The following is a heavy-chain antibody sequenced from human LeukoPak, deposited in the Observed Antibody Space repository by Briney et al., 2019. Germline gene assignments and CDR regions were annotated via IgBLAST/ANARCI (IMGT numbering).Heavy chain of an antibody. Sequence: SETLSLTRSVAGGSIRGHEWTWIGQPPGKGLEWIGQIHYTGKPDYNPSLKSRVTISVDTSKNQVSLQVSSVTAADSAIYYCARFGVDYDMDVWGHGTTVTVFS. J-gene: IGHJ6*02. CDR2: IHYTGKP. D-gene: IGHD3-16*01. CDR1: GGSIRGHE. V-gene: IGHV4-59*11. CDR3: ARFGVDYDMDV.